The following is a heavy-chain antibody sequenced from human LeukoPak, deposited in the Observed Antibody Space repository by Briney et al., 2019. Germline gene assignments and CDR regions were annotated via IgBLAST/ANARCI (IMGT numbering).Heavy chain of an antibody. CDR1: GGSISSYY. J-gene: IGHJ6*03. CDR3: ARFVVVRGPMEYYYYYMDV. D-gene: IGHD2-2*01. V-gene: IGHV4-4*07. Sequence: SQTLSLTCTVSGGSISSYYWSWIRQPAGKGLEWIGRIYTSGSTNYNTSLKSRVTMSVDTSKNQFSLRLSSVTASDTAVFFCARFVVVRGPMEYYYYYMDVWGRGTTVIVSS. CDR2: IYTSGST.